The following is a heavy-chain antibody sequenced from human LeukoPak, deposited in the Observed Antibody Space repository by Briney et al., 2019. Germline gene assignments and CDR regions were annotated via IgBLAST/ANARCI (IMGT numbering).Heavy chain of an antibody. J-gene: IGHJ4*02. Sequence: PGTSLRLSCAASGFTFSSYGMSWVRQAPGKGLEWVSAISGSGGSTYYADSVKGRFTISRDNSKNTLYLQMNSLRAEDTAVYYCAKDARLGYGVNRPFDYWGQGTLVTVSS. CDR1: GFTFSSYG. CDR3: AKDARLGYGVNRPFDY. V-gene: IGHV3-23*01. CDR2: ISGSGGST. D-gene: IGHD4-17*01.